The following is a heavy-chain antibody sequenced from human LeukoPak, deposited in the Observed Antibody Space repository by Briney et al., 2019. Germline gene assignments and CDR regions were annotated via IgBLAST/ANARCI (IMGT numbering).Heavy chain of an antibody. V-gene: IGHV4-38-2*01. CDR3: ARVGVDDSTGHYSVDY. CDR1: GYSITSVYW. D-gene: IGHD3-22*01. CDR2: LHPRRSS. J-gene: IGHJ4*02. Sequence: SETLTLTCALSGYSITSVYWWGWIRQTPGRGLEWIGSLHPRRSSSYNTSLKSRVTISVYTSKNQFSLRLSSMTPADTAVYYCARVGVDDSTGHYSVDYWGQGTLVTVSS.